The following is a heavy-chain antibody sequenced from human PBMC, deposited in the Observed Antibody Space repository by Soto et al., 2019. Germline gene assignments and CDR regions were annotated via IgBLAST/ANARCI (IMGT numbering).Heavy chain of an antibody. CDR3: AHRLPWSSTGFYTGIFDY. CDR2: IYWDDDK. CDR1: GFSQSTGGVG. Sequence: SGPTIVNPTPARQLTCTFSGFSQSTGGVGVGWVRQPPGKALEWLAFIYWDDDKRYNPSLKTRLTITKDTSKNLVVLIMTDMDPVDTAIYFCAHRLPWSSTGFYTGIFDYWGQGTPVTVSS. D-gene: IGHD2-8*02. J-gene: IGHJ4*02. V-gene: IGHV2-5*02.